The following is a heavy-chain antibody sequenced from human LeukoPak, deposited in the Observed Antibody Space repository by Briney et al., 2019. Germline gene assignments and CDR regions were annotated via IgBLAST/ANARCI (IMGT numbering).Heavy chain of an antibody. Sequence: GGSLRPSCAVSGITLSNYAIGSVRQAPGKGLEWVSAISGSGGSTYYAHSVKGRFTISRDNSKNELYLEKNSLGAEDTAVYICAKGVCGDYDGAFDWWGQGTMVIVSS. CDR1: GITLSNYA. V-gene: IGHV3-23*01. CDR3: AKGVCGDYDGAFDW. J-gene: IGHJ3*01. D-gene: IGHD4-17*01. CDR2: ISGSGGST.